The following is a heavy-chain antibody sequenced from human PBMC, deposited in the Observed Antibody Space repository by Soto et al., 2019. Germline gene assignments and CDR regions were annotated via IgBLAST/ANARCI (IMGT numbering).Heavy chain of an antibody. V-gene: IGHV3-33*01. CDR2: IWYDGSNK. D-gene: IGHD3-22*01. CDR1: GFTFSGYG. Sequence: QVQLVESGGGVVQPGRSLRLSCAASGFTFSGYGMHWVRQAPGKGLEWVAVIWYDGSNKYYADSVKGRFTISRDNSKNTLYLQMNSLRAEDTAVFYCARFRYYYSSAYLAYWGQGTLVTVSS. J-gene: IGHJ4*02. CDR3: ARFRYYYSSAYLAY.